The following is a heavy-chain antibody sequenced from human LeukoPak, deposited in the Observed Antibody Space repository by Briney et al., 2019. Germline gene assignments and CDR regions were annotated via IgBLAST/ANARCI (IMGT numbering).Heavy chain of an antibody. CDR2: ISYSGST. Sequence: PSETLSLTCTASGDSFSRRSSYWGWLRQPPGKGLEWIGSISYSGSTSYNPSLKSRVTISVDTSKSQFSLKLTSVTAADTAVYFCARAPHFFDISGSRYYFDYWGQGTLVTVSS. D-gene: IGHD3-22*01. J-gene: IGHJ4*02. V-gene: IGHV4-39*07. CDR3: ARAPHFFDISGSRYYFDY. CDR1: GDSFSRRSSY.